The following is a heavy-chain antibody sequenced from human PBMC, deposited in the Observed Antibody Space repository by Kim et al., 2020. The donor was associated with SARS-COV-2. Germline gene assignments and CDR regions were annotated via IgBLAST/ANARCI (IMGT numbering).Heavy chain of an antibody. Sequence: GESLKISCKTSGYSFSNYWIGWVRQRPGKGLEWMGNIYPGDSNTRYSPSFQGQVTISVDKSINTAYLQWGSLKASDTAVYYCARDLGDFSCIFDFWGQGTMVTVSS. J-gene: IGHJ3*01. CDR3: ARDLGDFSCIFDF. CDR1: GYSFSNYW. V-gene: IGHV5-51*01. CDR2: IYPGDSNT. D-gene: IGHD2-21*01.